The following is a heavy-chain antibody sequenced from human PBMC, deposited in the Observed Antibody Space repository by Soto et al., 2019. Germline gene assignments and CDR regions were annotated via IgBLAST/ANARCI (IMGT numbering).Heavy chain of an antibody. Sequence: EVQLVESGGGLVQPGRSLRLSCAASGFTFDDYAMHWVRQAPGKGLEWVSGISWNSGSIGYADSVKGRFTISRDNAKNSLYLQMNSLRAEDTALYYCAKDGAAQYYYYGMDVWGQGTTVTVSS. D-gene: IGHD6-13*01. CDR2: ISWNSGSI. CDR3: AKDGAAQYYYYGMDV. V-gene: IGHV3-9*01. CDR1: GFTFDDYA. J-gene: IGHJ6*02.